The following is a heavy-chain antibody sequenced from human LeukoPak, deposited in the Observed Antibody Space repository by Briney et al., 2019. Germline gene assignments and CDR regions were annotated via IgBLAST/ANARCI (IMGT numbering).Heavy chain of an antibody. V-gene: IGHV3-21*01. J-gene: IGHJ4*02. D-gene: IGHD4-17*01. Sequence: GGSLRLSCAALGFTFTSYSMNWVGQAPGKGMEWVSSMSSSSSYIYYADSVKGRFTICRDSAKNSLYLQMNSLRAEDTAVYYCPRERSTVTTWVHDYWGQGALVTVSS. CDR3: PRERSTVTTWVHDY. CDR1: GFTFTSYS. CDR2: MSSSSSYI.